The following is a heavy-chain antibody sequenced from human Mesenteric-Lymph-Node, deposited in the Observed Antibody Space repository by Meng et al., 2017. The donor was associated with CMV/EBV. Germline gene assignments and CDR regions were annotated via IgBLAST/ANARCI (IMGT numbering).Heavy chain of an antibody. J-gene: IGHJ4*02. D-gene: IGHD3-10*01. V-gene: IGHV3-23*01. CDR2: SPASGVAT. Sequence: GGSLRLSCAASGFAFSSYEMNWVRQTPGKGLERVSGSPASGVATYYADSVKGRFTMSRDNSKNTLYLQMNSLRVEDTAVYYCAKRGLNPTAAFDYWGQGTLVTVSS. CDR1: GFAFSSYE. CDR3: AKRGLNPTAAFDY.